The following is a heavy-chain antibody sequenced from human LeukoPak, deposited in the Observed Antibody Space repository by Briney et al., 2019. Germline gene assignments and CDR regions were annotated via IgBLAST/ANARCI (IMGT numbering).Heavy chain of an antibody. V-gene: IGHV1-8*01. CDR1: GYTFTSYD. J-gene: IGHJ6*03. CDR2: MNPNSGNT. Sequence: ASVKVSCKASGYTFTSYDINWVRQATGQGLEWMGWMNPNSGNTGYAQKFQGRVTMTRNTSISTAYMELSSLRSEDTAVYYCARGSVDYYDSSGYYYYYYYYMDVWGKGTTVTISS. D-gene: IGHD3-22*01. CDR3: ARGSVDYYDSSGYYYYYYYYMDV.